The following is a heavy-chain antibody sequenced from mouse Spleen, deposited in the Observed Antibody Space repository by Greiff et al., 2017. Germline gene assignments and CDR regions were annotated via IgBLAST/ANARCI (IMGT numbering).Heavy chain of an antibody. J-gene: IGHJ1*01. Sequence: ESGPGLVKPSQSLSLTCSVTGYSITSGYYWNWIRQFPGNKLEWMGYISYDGSNNYNPSLKNRISITRDTSKNQFFLKLNSVTTEDTATYYCARPSQSYWYFDVWGAGTTVTVSS. CDR3: ARPSQSYWYFDV. CDR1: GYSITSGYY. V-gene: IGHV3-6*01. CDR2: ISYDGSN.